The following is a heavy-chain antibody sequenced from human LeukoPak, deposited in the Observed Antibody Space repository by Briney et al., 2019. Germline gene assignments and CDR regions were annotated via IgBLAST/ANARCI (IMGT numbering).Heavy chain of an antibody. Sequence: ASVKVSCKTSGYTFTTYYVHWVRQAPGQGLEWMGLFNPSGGGTSYAQKFQGRVTMTRDTSTSTVYMELSSLRSEDTAVYYCAKDAVAGTYFFDYWGQGTLVTVSP. CDR1: GYTFTTYY. CDR3: AKDAVAGTYFFDY. D-gene: IGHD6-19*01. CDR2: FNPSGGGT. V-gene: IGHV1-46*01. J-gene: IGHJ4*02.